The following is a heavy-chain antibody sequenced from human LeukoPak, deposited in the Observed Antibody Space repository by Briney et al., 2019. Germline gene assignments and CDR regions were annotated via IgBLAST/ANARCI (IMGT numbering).Heavy chain of an antibody. Sequence: PGGSLRLSCAASGFTFSSYAMHWVRQAPGKGLEWVAVISYDGSNKYYADSVKGRFTISRDNSKNTLYLQMNSLRAEDTAVYYCARDYYGSGSPPGDWGQGTLVTVSS. D-gene: IGHD3-10*01. CDR3: ARDYYGSGSPPGD. V-gene: IGHV3-30-3*01. J-gene: IGHJ4*02. CDR1: GFTFSSYA. CDR2: ISYDGSNK.